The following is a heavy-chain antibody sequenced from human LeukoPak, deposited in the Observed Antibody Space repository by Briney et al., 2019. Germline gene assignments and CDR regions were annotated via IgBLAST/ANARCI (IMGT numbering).Heavy chain of an antibody. CDR1: GFTFSSYS. CDR2: IRSKANSYAT. D-gene: IGHD6-13*01. V-gene: IGHV3-73*01. CDR3: TRNTGYSSS. J-gene: IGHJ5*02. Sequence: GGSLRLSCAASGFTFSSYSMSWVRQAPGKGLEWVGRIRSKANSYATAYAASVKGRFTISRDDSKNTAYLQMNSLKTEDTAVYYCTRNTGYSSSWGQGTLVTVSS.